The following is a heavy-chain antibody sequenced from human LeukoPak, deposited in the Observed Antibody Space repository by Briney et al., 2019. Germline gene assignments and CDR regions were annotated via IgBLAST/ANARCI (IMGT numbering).Heavy chain of an antibody. J-gene: IGHJ6*03. CDR1: GFTFSSYA. Sequence: PGGSLRLSCAASGFTFSSYAMSWVRQAPGKGLEWVSAISGSGGSTYYADSVKGRFTISRDNAKNSLYLQMNSLRAEDTAVYYCARGSLRDIPYYYYMDVWGKGTTVTVSS. CDR2: ISGSGGST. V-gene: IGHV3-23*01. D-gene: IGHD2-15*01. CDR3: ARGSLRDIPYYYYMDV.